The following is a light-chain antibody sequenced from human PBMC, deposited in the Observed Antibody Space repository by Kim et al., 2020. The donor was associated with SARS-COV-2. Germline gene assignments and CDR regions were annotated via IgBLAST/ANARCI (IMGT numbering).Light chain of an antibody. Sequence: SALTQPASVSGSPGQSITISCTGTSSDVGGYNYVSWYQQHPGKAPKLMIYDVSNRPSGVSNRFSGSKSGNTASLTISGLQAEDEADYYCSSYTSSSNWVFGGGTQLTFL. V-gene: IGLV2-14*03. J-gene: IGLJ3*02. CDR3: SSYTSSSNWV. CDR1: SSDVGGYNY. CDR2: DVS.